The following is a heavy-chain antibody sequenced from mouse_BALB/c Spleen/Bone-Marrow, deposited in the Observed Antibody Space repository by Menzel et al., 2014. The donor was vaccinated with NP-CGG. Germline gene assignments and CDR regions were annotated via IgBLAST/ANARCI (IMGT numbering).Heavy chain of an antibody. V-gene: IGHV1-77*01. CDR3: AREGDPGAWFAY. D-gene: IGHD3-3*01. CDR1: GYTFTDYY. J-gene: IGHJ3*01. CDR2: IYPGSGNT. Sequence: VKLQESGAELARPGASVKLSCKASGYTFTDYYINWVKQRTGQGLEWIGEIYPGSGNTYYNEKFKGKATLTADKSSSTAYMQLSSLTSEDSAVYFCAREGDPGAWFAYWGQGTLVTVSA.